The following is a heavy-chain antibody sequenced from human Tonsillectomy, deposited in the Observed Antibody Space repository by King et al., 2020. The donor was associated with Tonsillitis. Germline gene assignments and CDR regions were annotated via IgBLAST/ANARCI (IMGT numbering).Heavy chain of an antibody. CDR2: INPNSGDT. J-gene: IGHJ3*02. Sequence: QLVQSGAEMKKPGASVKVSCKASGYTFTGYYMHWVRQAPGQGLEWMGWINPNSGDTNYAQKFRGRVTMTRDTSISTAYMELNSLISDDTAVYYCARAGSGSYGNAFDIWGQGTMVTVSS. V-gene: IGHV1-2*02. D-gene: IGHD1-26*01. CDR1: GYTFTGYY. CDR3: ARAGSGSYGNAFDI.